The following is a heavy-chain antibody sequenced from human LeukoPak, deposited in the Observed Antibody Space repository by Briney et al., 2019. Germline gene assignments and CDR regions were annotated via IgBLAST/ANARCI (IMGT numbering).Heavy chain of an antibody. CDR2: MKPDGSEK. Sequence: GGSLRLSRAVSGFTFSSYWMSWVRQAPGKGLEWVANMKPDGSEKYYVDSVKGRFTISRDSSKNSLYLQMNSLRAEDTAVYYCARDPRQSHLVYTTGDYWGQGTLVTVSS. V-gene: IGHV3-7*01. CDR3: ARDPRQSHLVYTTGDY. J-gene: IGHJ4*02. CDR1: GFTFSSYW. D-gene: IGHD2-2*02.